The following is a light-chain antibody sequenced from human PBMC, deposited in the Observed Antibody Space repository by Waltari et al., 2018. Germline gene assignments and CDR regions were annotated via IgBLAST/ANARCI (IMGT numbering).Light chain of an antibody. J-gene: IGLJ2*01. V-gene: IGLV2-14*03. CDR1: SRDVIPYNY. CDR3: SSYTASGTLV. CDR2: DVN. Sequence: QSALTQPASVSESPGQSITISCTATSRDVIPYNYVSWYQQHPGTAPKLLIYDVNNRPGGGSDRSSGSKSGNAASLTISRLQAEDEADYYCSSYTASGTLVFGGGTRLTVL.